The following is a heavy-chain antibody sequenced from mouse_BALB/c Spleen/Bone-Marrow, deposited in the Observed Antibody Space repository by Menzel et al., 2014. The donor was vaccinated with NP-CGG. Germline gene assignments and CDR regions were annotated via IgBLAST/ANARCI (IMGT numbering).Heavy chain of an antibody. V-gene: IGHV5-17*02. Sequence: EVMLVASGGGLVQPGGFRKLFCAASGFTFSSFGMHRVRQAAGKGLEWVGYISSGSSTIFYDDTVKGRCTVTRDNPKNTLFLQMTSLKSEDTAMYYCTRGGNWDDFDYWGQGTTLTVSS. J-gene: IGHJ2*01. CDR1: GFTFSSFG. CDR2: ISSGSSTI. CDR3: TRGGNWDDFDY. D-gene: IGHD4-1*01.